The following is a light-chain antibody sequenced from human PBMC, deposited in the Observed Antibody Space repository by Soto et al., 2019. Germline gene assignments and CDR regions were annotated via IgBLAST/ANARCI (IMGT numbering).Light chain of an antibody. CDR3: AVWDYSLGGVL. J-gene: IGLJ2*01. V-gene: IGLV1-44*01. Sequence: QSVLTQPPSASGTPGQRVTISCSGSSSNIGSNTVNWYQHLPGTAPKLLIYTNNQRPSGVPDRFSGSKSGTSASLAISGLQSEDEADYYCAVWDYSLGGVLFGGGTKVTVL. CDR2: TNN. CDR1: SSNIGSNT.